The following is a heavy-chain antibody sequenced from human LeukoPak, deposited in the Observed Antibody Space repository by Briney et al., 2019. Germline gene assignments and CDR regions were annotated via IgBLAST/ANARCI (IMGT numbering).Heavy chain of an antibody. CDR3: ASSGAAAGTLRSRGARGDYGMDV. V-gene: IGHV4-31*03. Sequence: SETLSLTCTVSGGSISSGGYYWSWIRQHPGKGLEWIGYIYYSGSTYYNPSLKSRVTISVDTSKNQFSLKLSSVTAADTAVYYCASSGAAAGTLRSRGARGDYGMDVWGQGTTVTVSS. J-gene: IGHJ6*02. D-gene: IGHD6-13*01. CDR2: IYYSGST. CDR1: GGSISSGGYY.